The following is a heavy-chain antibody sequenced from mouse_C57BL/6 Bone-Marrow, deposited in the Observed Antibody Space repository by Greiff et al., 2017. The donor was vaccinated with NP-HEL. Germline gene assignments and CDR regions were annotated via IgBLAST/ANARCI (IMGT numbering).Heavy chain of an antibody. V-gene: IGHV1-19*01. CDR1: GYTFTDYY. Sequence: VQLQQSGPVLVKPGASVKMSCKASGYTFTDYYMNWVKQSHGKSLEWIGVINPYNGGTSYNQKFKDKATLTVDKSSSTAYMELNSLTSEDSAVYYCARSGRSYDGYSFDYWGQGTTLTVSS. J-gene: IGHJ2*01. D-gene: IGHD2-3*01. CDR2: INPYNGGT. CDR3: ARSGRSYDGYSFDY.